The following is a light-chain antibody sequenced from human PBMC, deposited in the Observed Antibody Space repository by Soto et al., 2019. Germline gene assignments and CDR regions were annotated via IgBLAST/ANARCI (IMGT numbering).Light chain of an antibody. V-gene: IGLV4-69*01. Sequence: QLVLTQSPSASASLGTSVKFTCTLNSGHSDYAIAWHQQRPEKGPRFLMKLDSDGSHTKGAGIPDRFSGSSSGAERFLTISSLQSEDEADYYCQTWDIGIQVFGGGTKLTVL. CDR2: LDSDGSH. CDR1: SGHSDYA. CDR3: QTWDIGIQV. J-gene: IGLJ3*02.